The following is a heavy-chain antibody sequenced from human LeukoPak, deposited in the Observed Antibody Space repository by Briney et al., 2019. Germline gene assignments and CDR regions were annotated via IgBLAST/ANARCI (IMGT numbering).Heavy chain of an antibody. CDR1: GFTFSSYS. CDR3: ARDGNSSGWYGDPVNY. J-gene: IGHJ4*02. D-gene: IGHD6-19*01. CDR2: ISSSSSYI. V-gene: IGHV3-21*01. Sequence: PGGSLRLSCAASGFTFSSYSMNWVRQAPGMGLEWVSSISSSSSYIYYADSVKGRFTISRDNAKNSLYLQMNSLRAEDTAVYYCARDGNSSGWYGDPVNYWGQGTLVTVSS.